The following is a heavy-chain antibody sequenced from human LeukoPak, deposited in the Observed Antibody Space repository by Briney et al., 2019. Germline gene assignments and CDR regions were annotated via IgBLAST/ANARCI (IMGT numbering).Heavy chain of an antibody. D-gene: IGHD1-26*01. J-gene: IGHJ4*02. CDR1: GGSVTTTNFY. CDR2: ISSSGKS. Sequence: PSETLSLTCAVSGGSVTTTNFYWAWIRQPPGQGLEWIATISSSGKSYYNPYLMSRVTISVDTSKNQFSLDVTSVTAADTSLFYCARFKGGTGFDYWGRGILVIVS. CDR3: ARFKGGTGFDY. V-gene: IGHV4-39*01.